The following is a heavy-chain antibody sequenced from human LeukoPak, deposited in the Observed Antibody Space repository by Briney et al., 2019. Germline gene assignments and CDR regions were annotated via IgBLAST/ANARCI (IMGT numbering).Heavy chain of an antibody. V-gene: IGHV3-11*04. D-gene: IGHD2-15*01. CDR3: ARGPYCSGGSCYTDAFDI. J-gene: IGHJ3*02. CDR1: GFTFSDYY. Sequence: GGSLRLSCAASGFTFSDYYMSWIRQAPGKGLEWVSYISSSGSTIYYADSVKGRFTISRDNAKNSLYLQMNSLRAEDTAVYYCARGPYCSGGSCYTDAFDIWGQGTMVTVSS. CDR2: ISSSGSTI.